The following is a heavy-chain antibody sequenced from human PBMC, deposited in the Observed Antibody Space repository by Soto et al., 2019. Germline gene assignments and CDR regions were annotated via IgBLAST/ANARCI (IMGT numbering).Heavy chain of an antibody. V-gene: IGHV2-5*02. J-gene: IGHJ4*02. CDR1: GFSLTTNGVG. D-gene: IGHD6-13*01. CDR2: IYWDDDK. CDR3: ASCGYYSSSWFPDY. Sequence: QITLKESGPSLVKPTQTLTLTCTFSGFSLTTNGVGVGWIRQSPGEALEWLALIYWDDDKRYSPSLKSRLTINKDTSKNKVVITMTTMDSVDTATYYCASCGYYSSSWFPDYWGQGTLVTVSS.